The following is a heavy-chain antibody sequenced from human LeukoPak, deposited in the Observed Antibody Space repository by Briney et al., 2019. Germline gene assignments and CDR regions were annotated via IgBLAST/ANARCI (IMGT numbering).Heavy chain of an antibody. J-gene: IGHJ3*02. CDR2: IDYSGST. D-gene: IGHD2-2*01. Sequence: SETLSLTCTVSGGSISSSSYYWGWIRQPPGKGLEWIGNIDYSGSTYYNPSLKSRVNISVDTSKNQFSLKLSSVTAADTAVYYCARHGTYCSSTSCYSDAFDIWGQGTMVTVSS. V-gene: IGHV4-39*01. CDR1: GGSISSSSYY. CDR3: ARHGTYCSSTSCYSDAFDI.